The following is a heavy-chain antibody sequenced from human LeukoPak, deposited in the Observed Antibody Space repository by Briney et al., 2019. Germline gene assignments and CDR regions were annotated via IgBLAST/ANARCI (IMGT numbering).Heavy chain of an antibody. J-gene: IGHJ6*03. V-gene: IGHV1-8*01. CDR1: GYTFTSYD. CDR3: ARVSRGYSSGWYISNYYYYYMDV. CDR2: MNPNSGNT. D-gene: IGHD6-19*01. Sequence: GASVKVSCKASGYTFTSYDINWVRQATGQGLEWMGWMNPNSGNTGYAQKFRGRVTTTRNTSISTAYMELSSLRSEDTAVYYCARVSRGYSSGWYISNYYYYYMDVWGKGTTVTVSS.